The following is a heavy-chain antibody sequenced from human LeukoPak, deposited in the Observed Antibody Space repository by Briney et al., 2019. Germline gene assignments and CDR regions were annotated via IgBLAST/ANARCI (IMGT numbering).Heavy chain of an antibody. CDR3: ARDWGLRGYVDY. D-gene: IGHD5-18*01. J-gene: IGHJ4*02. CDR1: GYTFTRFG. V-gene: IGHV1-18*01. CDR2: INVYNGNT. Sequence: GASVKVSCKASGYTFTRFGISWVRQAPGQGLEWMGWINVYNGNTNYAQKLQGRVTMTTDTSTSTVYMELRSLRSEDTAVYYCARDWGLRGYVDYWGQGTLVTVSS.